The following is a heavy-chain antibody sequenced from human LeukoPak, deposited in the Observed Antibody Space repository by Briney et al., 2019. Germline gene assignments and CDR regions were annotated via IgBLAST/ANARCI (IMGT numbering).Heavy chain of an antibody. CDR3: ARDLWQQMIQGYDY. D-gene: IGHD6-13*01. J-gene: IGHJ4*02. CDR2: IWNDGSYK. CDR1: GFTFNNYA. Sequence: GGSLRLSCAASGFTFNNYAMSWVRQAPGKGLEWVAVIWNDGSYKHYADSVKGRFTISRDDSKNTIYLQMNSLRAEDTAVYFCARDLWQQMIQGYDYWGQGTLVTVSS. V-gene: IGHV3-33*08.